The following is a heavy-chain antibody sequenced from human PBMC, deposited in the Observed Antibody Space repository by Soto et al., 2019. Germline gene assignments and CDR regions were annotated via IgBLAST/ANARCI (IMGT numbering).Heavy chain of an antibody. CDR2: VSGSGERT. Sequence: GGSLRLSCAASGFTFSSYAMSWVGQPPEKGLEWVSGVSGSGERTHHADSVKGRFTVSRDNSKTTVYLQMDSLRGEDTAVYYCACLAWFGDPVPPFDCWGQGIVVTAPQ. CDR3: ACLAWFGDPVPPFDC. V-gene: IGHV3-23*01. J-gene: IGHJ4*02. D-gene: IGHD3-10*01. CDR1: GFTFSSYA.